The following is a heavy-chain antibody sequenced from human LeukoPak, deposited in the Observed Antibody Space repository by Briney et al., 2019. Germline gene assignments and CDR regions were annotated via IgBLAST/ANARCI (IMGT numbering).Heavy chain of an antibody. D-gene: IGHD6-13*01. CDR3: ASRSSSWFDYYYYGMDV. J-gene: IGHJ6*02. V-gene: IGHV3-7*01. Sequence: GGPLRLSCAASGFTFSSYWMSWVRQAPGKGLEWVANIKQDGSEKYYVDSVKGRFTISRDNAKNSLYLQMNSLRAEDTAVYYCASRSSSWFDYYYYGMDVWGQGTAVTVSS. CDR2: IKQDGSEK. CDR1: GFTFSSYW.